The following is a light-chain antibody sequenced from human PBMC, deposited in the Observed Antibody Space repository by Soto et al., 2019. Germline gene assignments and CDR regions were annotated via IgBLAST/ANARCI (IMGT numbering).Light chain of an antibody. CDR2: EDK. J-gene: IGLJ2*01. Sequence: NFMLTQPHSVSGSPGKTVTISCTRSSGSIASSYVQWYQQRPGRAPTNLIYEDKERPSGAPGRFSGSIDRSSNSASLTISGLQTENEADYYCQSYDRSSPVVFGGGTKLTVL. CDR3: QSYDRSSPVV. V-gene: IGLV6-57*03. CDR1: SGSIASSY.